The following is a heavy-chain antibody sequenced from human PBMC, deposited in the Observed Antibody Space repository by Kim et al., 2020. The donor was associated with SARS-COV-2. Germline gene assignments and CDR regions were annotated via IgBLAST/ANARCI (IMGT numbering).Heavy chain of an antibody. CDR3: ARVREYSGYDDQGVFDI. CDR2: IKQDGSEK. D-gene: IGHD5-12*01. V-gene: IGHV3-7*01. CDR1: GFTFSSYW. Sequence: GGSLRLSCAASGFTFSSYWMSWVRQAPGKGLEWVANIKQDGSEKYYVDSVKGRFTISRDNAKNSLYLQMNSLRAEDTAVYYCARVREYSGYDDQGVFDIWGQGTMVTVSS. J-gene: IGHJ3*02.